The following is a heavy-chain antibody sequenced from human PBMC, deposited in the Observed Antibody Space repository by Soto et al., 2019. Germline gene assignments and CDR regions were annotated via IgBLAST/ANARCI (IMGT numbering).Heavy chain of an antibody. Sequence: ESGGGVVQPGRSLRLSCAASGFTFSTYGMHWVRQAPGKGLEWLAVIWYDGSNKYYADSVKGRFPISRDNSKNTLYLQMNSLSAEDTAVYYCASEKANSPDYWGQGTLVTVSS. V-gene: IGHV3-33*01. CDR2: IWYDGSNK. J-gene: IGHJ4*02. CDR3: ASEKANSPDY. D-gene: IGHD1-1*01. CDR1: GFTFSTYG.